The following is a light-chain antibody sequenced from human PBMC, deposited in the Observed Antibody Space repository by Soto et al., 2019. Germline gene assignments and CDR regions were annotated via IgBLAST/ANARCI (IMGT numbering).Light chain of an antibody. CDR1: SGHSSYI. CDR3: ETWDSNTRV. V-gene: IGLV4-60*02. CDR2: LEGSGSY. Sequence: QPVLTQSSSASASLGSSVKLTCTLSSGHSSYIIAWHQQQPGKAPRYLMKLEGSGSYNKGSGVPDRFSGSSSGADRYLTISNLQFADEADYYCETWDSNTRVFGGGTQVTVL. J-gene: IGLJ3*02.